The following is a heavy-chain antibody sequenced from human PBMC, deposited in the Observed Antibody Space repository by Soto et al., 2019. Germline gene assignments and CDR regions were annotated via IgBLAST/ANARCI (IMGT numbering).Heavy chain of an antibody. CDR3: ARPRRSGYYDCFDH. CDR2: IIPIFGTA. Sequence: QVQLVQSGAEVKKPGSSVKVSCKASGGTFSSYAITWVRQAPGQGLEWVGGIIPIFGTANYAQKFQGRVTITADESTSTAYMELSRLRSEDTAVYYCARPRRSGYYDCFDHWGQGTLVTVSS. D-gene: IGHD3-3*01. J-gene: IGHJ4*02. V-gene: IGHV1-69*01. CDR1: GGTFSSYA.